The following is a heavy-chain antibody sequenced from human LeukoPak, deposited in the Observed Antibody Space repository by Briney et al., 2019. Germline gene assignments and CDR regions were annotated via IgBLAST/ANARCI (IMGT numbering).Heavy chain of an antibody. CDR2: INPNSGGT. CDR3: AAVQLEDPASDP. V-gene: IGHV1-2*02. D-gene: IGHD1-1*01. CDR1: GYTFRGYY. J-gene: IGHJ5*02. Sequence: ASVKVSCKASGYTFRGYYMHWVRQAPGQGLEWMGWINPNSGGTNYAQKFQGRVTMTRDTSISTAYMELSRLRSDDTAVYYCAAVQLEDPASDPWGQGTLVTVSS.